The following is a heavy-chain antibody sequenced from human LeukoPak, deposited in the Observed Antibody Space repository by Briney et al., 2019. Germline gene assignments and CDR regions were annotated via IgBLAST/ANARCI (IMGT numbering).Heavy chain of an antibody. CDR1: GFTFSSYG. J-gene: IGHJ4*02. D-gene: IGHD3-10*01. CDR2: IRYDGSNK. CDR3: ARDGSMVRGVKGPFDY. V-gene: IGHV3-30*02. Sequence: GGSLRLSCAASGFTFSSYGMHWVRQAPGKGLEWVAFIRYDGSNKYYADSVKGRFTISRDNSRNTLYLQMNSLRAEDTAVYYCARDGSMVRGVKGPFDYWGQGTLVTVSS.